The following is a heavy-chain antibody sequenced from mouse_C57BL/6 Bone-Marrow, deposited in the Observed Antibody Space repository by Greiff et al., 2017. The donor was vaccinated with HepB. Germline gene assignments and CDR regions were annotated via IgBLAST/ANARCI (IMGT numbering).Heavy chain of an antibody. V-gene: IGHV1-5*01. D-gene: IGHD4-1*02. CDR3: TRSQLGLPYFDY. Sequence: EVQLQESGTVLARPGASVKMSCKTSGYTFTSYWMHWVKQRPGQGLEWIGAIYPGNSDTSYNQKFKGKAKLTAVTSASTVYMELSSLTNEDSAVYYCTRSQLGLPYFDYWGQGTTLTVSS. J-gene: IGHJ2*01. CDR1: GYTFTSYW. CDR2: IYPGNSDT.